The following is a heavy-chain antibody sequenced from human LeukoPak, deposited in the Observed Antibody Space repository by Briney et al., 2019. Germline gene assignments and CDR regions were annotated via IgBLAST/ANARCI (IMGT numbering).Heavy chain of an antibody. Sequence: PGGSLRLSCAASGFTFSSHEMNWVRQAPGKGLEWLSYISNSGGDINYADSVKGRFTISRDNAKNSLYLQMNSLRVEDTAVYYCARTLTTTHSWGQGTLVTVSS. CDR2: ISNSGGDI. V-gene: IGHV3-48*03. CDR1: GFTFSSHE. D-gene: IGHD4-17*01. CDR3: ARTLTTTHS. J-gene: IGHJ4*02.